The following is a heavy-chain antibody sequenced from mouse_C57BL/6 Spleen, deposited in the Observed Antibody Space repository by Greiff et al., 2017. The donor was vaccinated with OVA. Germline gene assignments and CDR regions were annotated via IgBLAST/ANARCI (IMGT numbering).Heavy chain of an antibody. CDR3: ARYDYYGSSYAWFAY. J-gene: IGHJ3*01. CDR2: INPNNGGT. Sequence: VQLQQSGPELVKPGASVKISCKASGYTFTDYYMNWVKQSHGKSLEWIGDINPNNGGTSYNQKFKGKATLTVDKSSSTAYMELRSRTSEDSAVYYCARYDYYGSSYAWFAYWGQGTLVTVSA. D-gene: IGHD1-1*01. V-gene: IGHV1-26*01. CDR1: GYTFTDYY.